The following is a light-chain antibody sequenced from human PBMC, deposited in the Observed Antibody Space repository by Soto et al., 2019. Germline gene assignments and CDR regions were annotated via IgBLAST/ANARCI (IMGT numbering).Light chain of an antibody. V-gene: IGLV2-14*01. J-gene: IGLJ1*01. CDR3: CSFTTSRTLV. CDR2: EVS. Sequence: QSVLTQPASVSGSPGQSITISCTGTSSDVGTYNHVSWYQQHPGKAPQLIIYEVSNRPSGLSNRFSASKSGNTASLTISGFQAEDEADYYCCSFTTSRTLVLGTGTKVTVL. CDR1: SSDVGTYNH.